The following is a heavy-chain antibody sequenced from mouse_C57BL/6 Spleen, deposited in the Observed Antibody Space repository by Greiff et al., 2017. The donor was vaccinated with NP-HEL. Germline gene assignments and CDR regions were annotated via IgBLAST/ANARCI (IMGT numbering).Heavy chain of an antibody. J-gene: IGHJ2*01. CDR3: ARVGYDVQYYFDY. V-gene: IGHV1-69*01. D-gene: IGHD2-2*01. CDR1: GYTFTSYW. CDR2: IDPSDSYT. Sequence: QVQLQQPGAELVMPGASVKLSCKASGYTFTSYWMHWVKQRPGQGLEWIGEIDPSDSYTNYNQKFKGKSTLTVDKSSSTAYMQLSSLTSEDSAVYYCARVGYDVQYYFDYWGQGTTLTVSS.